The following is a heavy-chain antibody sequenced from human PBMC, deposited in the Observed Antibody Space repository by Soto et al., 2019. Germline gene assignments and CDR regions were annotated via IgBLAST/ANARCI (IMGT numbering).Heavy chain of an antibody. V-gene: IGHV4-38-2*02. Sequence: PSETLSLTCAVSGYSISSGYYWGWIRQPPGKGLEWIGSIYHSGSTYYNPSLKSRVTISVDTSKNQFSLKLSSVTAADTAVYYCARESSGYSDYWGQGTLVTSPQ. CDR3: ARESSGYSDY. J-gene: IGHJ4*02. CDR1: GYSISSGYY. CDR2: IYHSGST. D-gene: IGHD3-22*01.